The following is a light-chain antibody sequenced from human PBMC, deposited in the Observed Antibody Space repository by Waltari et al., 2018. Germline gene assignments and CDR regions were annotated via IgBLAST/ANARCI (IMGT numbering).Light chain of an antibody. V-gene: IGLV2-23*02. J-gene: IGLJ2*01. Sequence: QSALTQPASVSGSPGQSITISCTGTSSDVGGYNYVSWSQQSPGKAPKLMIYDVSKRPSGVSNRFSGSKSGNTASLTISGLQAEDEADYYCCSYAGSSTHVLFGGGTKLTVL. CDR1: SSDVGGYNY. CDR3: CSYAGSSTHVL. CDR2: DVS.